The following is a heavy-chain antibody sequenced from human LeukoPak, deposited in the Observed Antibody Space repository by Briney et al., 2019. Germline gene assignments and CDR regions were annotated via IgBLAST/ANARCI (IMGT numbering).Heavy chain of an antibody. CDR2: INHSGST. D-gene: IGHD1-26*01. J-gene: IGHJ4*02. V-gene: IGHV4-39*07. Sequence: SETLSLTCTVSGGSISSSSYYWGWIRRPPGKGLEWIGEINHSGSTNYNPSLKSRVTISVDTSKNQFSLKLSSVTAADTAVYSCPRKTSSVGATPRDLDYGATGTLCTVS. CDR1: GGSISSSSYY. CDR3: PRKTSSVGATPRDLDY.